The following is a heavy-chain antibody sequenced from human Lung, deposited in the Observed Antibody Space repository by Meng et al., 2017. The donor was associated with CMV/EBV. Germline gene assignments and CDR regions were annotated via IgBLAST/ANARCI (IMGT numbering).Heavy chain of an antibody. V-gene: IGHV1-2*02. D-gene: IGHD2-8*02. CDR1: GYTFTGYF. CDR3: ASPYVLRNYGMDD. Sequence: SVTVSCKASGYTFTGYFIHWVRQAPGQGLEWMGWINPNTGGTNYAQNFQGRVTMTRDTSISPVYMELSRLRSDDTAVYYCASPYVLRNYGMDDWGQGTPVTVDS. J-gene: IGHJ6*01. CDR2: INPNTGGT.